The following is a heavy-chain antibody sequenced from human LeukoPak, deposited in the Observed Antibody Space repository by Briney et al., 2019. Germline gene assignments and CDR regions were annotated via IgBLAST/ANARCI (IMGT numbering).Heavy chain of an antibody. CDR3: TRPYYYDSRIDP. V-gene: IGHV4-30-4*01. CDR1: GGSISSGDYY. Sequence: SQTLSLTCTVSGGSISSGDYYWSWIRQPPGKGLEWIAYMYYSGSTYYNPSLKSRVTMSADTSKNQLSLKLSSVTAADTAVYYCTRPYYYDSRIDPWGQGILVTVSS. D-gene: IGHD3-22*01. CDR2: MYYSGST. J-gene: IGHJ5*02.